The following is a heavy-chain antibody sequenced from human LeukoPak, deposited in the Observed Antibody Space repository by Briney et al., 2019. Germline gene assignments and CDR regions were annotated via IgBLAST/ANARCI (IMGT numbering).Heavy chain of an antibody. D-gene: IGHD6-13*01. CDR3: ARELLAAAGYYFDY. J-gene: IGHJ4*02. V-gene: IGHV3-30*04. CDR1: GFTFSSYA. Sequence: GGSLRLSCAASGFTFSSYAMHWVRQAPGKGLEWVAVISYDGSNKYYADSVKGRFTISRDNSKNTLYLQVNSLRAEDTAVYYCARELLAAAGYYFDYWGQGTLVTVSS. CDR2: ISYDGSNK.